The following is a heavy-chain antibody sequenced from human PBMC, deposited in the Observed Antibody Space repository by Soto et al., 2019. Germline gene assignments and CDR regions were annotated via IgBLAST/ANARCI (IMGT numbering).Heavy chain of an antibody. CDR1: GFTFSDYY. J-gene: IGHJ4*02. D-gene: IGHD1-1*01. CDR2: SSNSGTFA. V-gene: IGHV3-11*06. CDR3: ARSGDNFNVLDD. Sequence: SMRLSFSASGFTFSDYYMSWVRQAPGRGLEWISYSSNSGTFARYATSVKGRFSISRDNANNSLYLEMNSLRVEDTAVYYCARSGDNFNVLDDWGQGTPVTVAS.